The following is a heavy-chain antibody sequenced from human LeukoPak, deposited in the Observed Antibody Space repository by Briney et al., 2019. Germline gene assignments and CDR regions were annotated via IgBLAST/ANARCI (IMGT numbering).Heavy chain of an antibody. CDR1: GGSVSSGSYY. D-gene: IGHD2-15*01. V-gene: IGHV4-61*01. CDR2: IYYSGST. J-gene: IGHJ3*02. Sequence: SETLSLTCTVSGGSVSSGSYYWSWIRQPPGKGLEWIGYIYYSGSTNYNPSLKGRVTISVDTSKNQFSLKLSSVTAADTAVYYCAREDGYCSGGSCYSLIAAFDIWGQGTMVTVSS. CDR3: AREDGYCSGGSCYSLIAAFDI.